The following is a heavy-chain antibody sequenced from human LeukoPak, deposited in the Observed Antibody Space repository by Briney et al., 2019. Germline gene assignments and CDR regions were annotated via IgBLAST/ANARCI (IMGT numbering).Heavy chain of an antibody. CDR2: IYYSGST. Sequence: PSETLSLTCTVSDGSMNSDDYYWGLIRQPPGKGLEWIGSIYYSGSTYYNPSLKSRVIISVDTSKNQFSLKLTSVTAADTAVYFCARRYIAASYDYWGQGTLVTVSS. CDR1: DGSMNSDDYY. D-gene: IGHD6-6*01. J-gene: IGHJ4*02. CDR3: ARRYIAASYDY. V-gene: IGHV4-39*01.